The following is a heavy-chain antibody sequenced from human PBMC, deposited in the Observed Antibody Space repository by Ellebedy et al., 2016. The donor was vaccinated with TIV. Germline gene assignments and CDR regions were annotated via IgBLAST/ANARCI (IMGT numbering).Heavy chain of an antibody. CDR1: GFTFSSYG. V-gene: IGHV3-33*01. Sequence: GESLKISGVASGFTFSSYGMHWVRQAPGKGLEWVAVIWFDGSNKYYADSVKGRFTISRDNSKNTLYLQMNSLRAEDTAVYYCVGLITSGGDIKWGQGTLVTVSS. CDR2: IWFDGSNK. J-gene: IGHJ4*02. CDR3: VGLITSGGDIK. D-gene: IGHD3-16*01.